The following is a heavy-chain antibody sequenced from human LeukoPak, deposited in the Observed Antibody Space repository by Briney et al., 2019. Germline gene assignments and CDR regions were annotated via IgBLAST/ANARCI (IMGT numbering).Heavy chain of an antibody. V-gene: IGHV1-18*01. D-gene: IGHD3-22*01. CDR3: ARGLYSSGYYYWDY. Sequence: ASVKVSCKASGFALTTYNIVWLRQAPGQGLEWVGWVTAFNENTHYSRKVQGRVTMTRDTSTSTAYMELRSLRFDDTAVYYCARGLYSSGYYYWDYWGQGTLVTVSS. J-gene: IGHJ4*02. CDR1: GFALTTYN. CDR2: VTAFNENT.